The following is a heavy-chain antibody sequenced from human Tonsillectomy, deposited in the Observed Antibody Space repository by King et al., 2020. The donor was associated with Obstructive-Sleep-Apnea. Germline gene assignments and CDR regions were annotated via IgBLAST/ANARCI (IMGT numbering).Heavy chain of an antibody. CDR1: GGSISSSTYY. CDR3: ARGASRYDDAFDI. V-gene: IGHV4-39*07. J-gene: IGHJ3*02. CDR2: IYYSGST. D-gene: IGHD1-14*01. Sequence: QLQESGPGLVKPSETLSLICTVSGGSISSSTYYWGWIRQPPGKGLEWIGSIYYSGSTYYNPSLKSRVTISVDTSKNQFSLKGSSVTAADTAVYYCARGASRYDDAFDIWGQGTMVTVSS.